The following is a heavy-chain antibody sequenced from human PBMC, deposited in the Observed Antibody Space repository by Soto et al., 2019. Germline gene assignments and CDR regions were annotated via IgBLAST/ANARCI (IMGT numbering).Heavy chain of an antibody. CDR1: GGTFSSHT. CDR3: AGEGVTTSMSLPWMGYHYYGLDV. V-gene: IGHV1-69*12. J-gene: IGHJ6*02. CDR2: IMPMFGVT. D-gene: IGHD1-26*01. Sequence: QVQLVQSGAEVKKPGSSVKVSCRASGGTFSSHTISWVRQAPGQGLEWMGGIMPMFGVTNYARKFQGRLTMTANEYTTTAYLEVSSLTSEDTAVYYCAGEGVTTSMSLPWMGYHYYGLDVWGQGTTVIVSS.